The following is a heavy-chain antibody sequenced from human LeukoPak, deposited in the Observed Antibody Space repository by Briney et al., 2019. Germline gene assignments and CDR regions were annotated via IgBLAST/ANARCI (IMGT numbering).Heavy chain of an antibody. CDR3: ARWIAAAGTDY. J-gene: IGHJ4*02. CDR2: INPSGGST. D-gene: IGHD6-13*01. Sequence: ASVKVSCKASGYTFTSYYMHWVRQAPGQGLEWMGIINPSGGSTSYAQKFQGRVTMTRDTSTSTVYMGLSSLRSEDTAVYYCARWIAAAGTDYWGQGTLVTVSS. CDR1: GYTFTSYY. V-gene: IGHV1-46*01.